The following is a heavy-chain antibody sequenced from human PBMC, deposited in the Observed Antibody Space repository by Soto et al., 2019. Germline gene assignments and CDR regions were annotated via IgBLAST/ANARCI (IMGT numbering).Heavy chain of an antibody. D-gene: IGHD4-4*01. CDR2: IYNRGT. Sequence: PSETLSLTCTVSGGSISSYYWSWIRQPPGKGLEWIGFIYNRGTDYNPSLKSRVIMSQDTSKNQVSLRLTSVTAADTAVYYCANINPGYSNVAPYGLDVWGQGTTVTVSS. J-gene: IGHJ6*02. CDR3: ANINPGYSNVAPYGLDV. CDR1: GGSISSYY. V-gene: IGHV4-59*01.